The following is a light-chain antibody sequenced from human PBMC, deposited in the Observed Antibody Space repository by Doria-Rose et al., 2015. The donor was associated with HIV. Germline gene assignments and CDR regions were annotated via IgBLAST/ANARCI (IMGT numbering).Light chain of an antibody. CDR1: QSFSSTY. V-gene: IGKV3-20*01. Sequence: DIVMTQSPGTLSLSPGERATLSCRASQSFSSTYLAWYQQKPGQAPSLLSYDGSTRATGIPDRFSASGSGTDFTRTINRLEPEDFALYYCHQYGTSWTFGQGTKVEI. J-gene: IGKJ1*01. CDR2: DGS. CDR3: HQYGTSWT.